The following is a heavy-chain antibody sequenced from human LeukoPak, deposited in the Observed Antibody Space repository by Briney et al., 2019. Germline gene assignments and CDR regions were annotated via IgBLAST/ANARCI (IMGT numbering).Heavy chain of an antibody. CDR2: ISGSGGST. Sequence: GGSLRLSCAASGFTFDDYAMSWVRQAPGKGLEWVSAISGSGGSTYYADSVKGRFTISRDNSKNTLYLQVNSLRAEDTAVYYCAKDGSYGDYDYWGQGTLVTVSS. J-gene: IGHJ4*02. V-gene: IGHV3-23*01. D-gene: IGHD4-17*01. CDR1: GFTFDDYA. CDR3: AKDGSYGDYDY.